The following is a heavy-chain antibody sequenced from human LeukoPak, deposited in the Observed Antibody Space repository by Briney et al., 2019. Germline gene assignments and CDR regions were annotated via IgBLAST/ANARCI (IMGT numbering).Heavy chain of an antibody. CDR1: DGSISSGGYY. Sequence: PSETLSLTCTVSDGSISSGGYYWSWIRQHPGKGLEWIGYIYYSGSTYYNPSLKSQVTISGDTSKNQFSLRLSSVTAADTAVYYCARNYYFDLWGQGTLVTVSS. V-gene: IGHV4-31*01. CDR2: IYYSGST. J-gene: IGHJ4*02. CDR3: ARNYYFDL.